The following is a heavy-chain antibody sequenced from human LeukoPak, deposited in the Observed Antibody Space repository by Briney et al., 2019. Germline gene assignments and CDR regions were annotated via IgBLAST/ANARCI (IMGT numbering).Heavy chain of an antibody. CDR1: GFTLSSYG. Sequence: GGSLRLSCAASGFTLSSYGMNWVRQAPGKGLEWVSSISSSSSYIYYADSVKGRFTISRDNAKNSLYLQMNSLRAEDTAVYYCARVGSAAGTGYDYWGQGTLVTVSS. CDR2: ISSSSSYI. V-gene: IGHV3-21*01. CDR3: ARVGSAAGTGYDY. D-gene: IGHD6-13*01. J-gene: IGHJ4*02.